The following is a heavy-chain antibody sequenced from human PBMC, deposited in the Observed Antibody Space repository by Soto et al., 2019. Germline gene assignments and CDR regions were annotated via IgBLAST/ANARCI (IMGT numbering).Heavy chain of an antibody. Sequence: SETLSLTCTVSGGSISSYYWSWIRQPPGKGLEWIGYIYYSGSTNYNPSLKSRVTISVDTSKNQFSLKLSSVTAADTAVYYCGRLHYEELRLDYWGQGTLVTVSS. J-gene: IGHJ4*02. CDR3: GRLHYEELRLDY. D-gene: IGHD1-7*01. CDR1: GGSISSYY. V-gene: IGHV4-59*08. CDR2: IYYSGST.